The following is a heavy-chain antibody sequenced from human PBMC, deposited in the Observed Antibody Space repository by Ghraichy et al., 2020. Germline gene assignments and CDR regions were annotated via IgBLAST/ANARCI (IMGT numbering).Heavy chain of an antibody. CDR1: GGSISSGDYY. CDR2: IYYSGST. V-gene: IGHV4-30-4*01. Sequence: SKTLSLTCTVSGGSISSGDYYWSWIRQHPGKGLEWIGYIYYSGSTYYIPSLKGRLSISVDTSKNQFSLKLSSVTAADTAVYYCARLNDLTSNLWTRNYYYYGMDVWGQGTTVTVSS. J-gene: IGHJ6*02. CDR3: ARLNDLTSNLWTRNYYYYGMDV. D-gene: IGHD3-3*01.